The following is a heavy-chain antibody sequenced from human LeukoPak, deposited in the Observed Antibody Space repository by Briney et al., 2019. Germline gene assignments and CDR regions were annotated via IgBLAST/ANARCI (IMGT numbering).Heavy chain of an antibody. D-gene: IGHD3-10*01. CDR2: IWYDGSNK. V-gene: IGHV3-33*01. Sequence: RGSLRLSCAASGFTFSSYGMHWVRQAPGKGLEWVAVIWYDGSNKYYADSVKGRFTISRDNSKNTLYLQMNSLRAEDTAVYYWARDSTYYDGSGDYYGMDVWGKGTTVTVSS. J-gene: IGHJ6*04. CDR1: GFTFSSYG. CDR3: ARDSTYYDGSGDYYGMDV.